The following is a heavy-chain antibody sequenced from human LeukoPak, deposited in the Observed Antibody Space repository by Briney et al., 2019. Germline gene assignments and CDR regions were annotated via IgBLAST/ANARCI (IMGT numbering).Heavy chain of an antibody. CDR1: GYTFTGYY. V-gene: IGHV1-69*13. CDR2: IIPIFGTA. Sequence: SVKVSCKASGYTFTGYYMHWVRQAPGQGLEWMGGIIPIFGTANYVQKFQGRVTITADESTSTAYMELSSLRSEDTAVYYCARQNLERETIFGVVSNMDVWGKGTTVTVSS. CDR3: ARQNLERETIFGVVSNMDV. D-gene: IGHD3-3*01. J-gene: IGHJ6*03.